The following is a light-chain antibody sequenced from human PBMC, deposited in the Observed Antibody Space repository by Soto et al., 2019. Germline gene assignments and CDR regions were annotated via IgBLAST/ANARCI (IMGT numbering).Light chain of an antibody. J-gene: IGKJ3*01. CDR3: QQLNSYLFT. V-gene: IGKV1-9*01. Sequence: DIQLTQSPSFLSASVGGRVTITCRASQGISSYLAWYQQKPGKAPKLLIYAASTLQSGVPSRFSGSGSGTEFTLTISSLQPEDFATYYCQQLNSYLFTFGPGTKVDIK. CDR2: AAS. CDR1: QGISSY.